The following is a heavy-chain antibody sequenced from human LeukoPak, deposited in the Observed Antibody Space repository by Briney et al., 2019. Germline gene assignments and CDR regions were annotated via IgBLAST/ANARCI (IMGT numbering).Heavy chain of an antibody. V-gene: IGHV1-8*01. CDR3: ARGGILVQGVTILYGMDV. D-gene: IGHD3-10*01. CDR2: MNPNSGNT. Sequence: ASVKVSCKPSGYSFSTFDINWVRQATGQGLDWMGWMNPNSGNTNYEQKFQGRLTMTRDTSISTAYMELSSLRSEDTAVYYCARGGILVQGVTILYGMDVWGQGTTVTVSS. J-gene: IGHJ6*02. CDR1: GYSFSTFD.